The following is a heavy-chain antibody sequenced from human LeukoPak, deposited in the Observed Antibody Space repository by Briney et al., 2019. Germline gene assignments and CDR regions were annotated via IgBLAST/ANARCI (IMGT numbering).Heavy chain of an antibody. V-gene: IGHV1-2*02. Sequence: ASVKVSCKASGYTFTGYYMHWVRQAPGRGLEWMGWINPNSGGTNYAQKFQGTVTMTRDTSISTAYMELSRLRSDDTAVYYCARDVPRYCSGDSCYSEYIDYWGQGTLVTVSS. J-gene: IGHJ4*02. CDR2: INPNSGGT. CDR3: ARDVPRYCSGDSCYSEYIDY. CDR1: GYTFTGYY. D-gene: IGHD2-15*01.